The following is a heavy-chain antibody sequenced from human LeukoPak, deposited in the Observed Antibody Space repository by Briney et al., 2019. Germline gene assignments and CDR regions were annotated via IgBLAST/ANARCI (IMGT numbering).Heavy chain of an antibody. D-gene: IGHD1-14*01. CDR1: GGSISSYY. J-gene: IGHJ3*02. CDR3: ARDVLGSDAFDI. CDR2: IYYSGST. V-gene: IGHV4-59*01. Sequence: PSETLSLTCTVSGGSISSYYWSWIRQPPGKGLEWIGYIYYSGSTNYNPSLKSRVTISVDTSKNQFSLKLSSVTAADTAVYYCARDVLGSDAFDIWGQGTMVTVSS.